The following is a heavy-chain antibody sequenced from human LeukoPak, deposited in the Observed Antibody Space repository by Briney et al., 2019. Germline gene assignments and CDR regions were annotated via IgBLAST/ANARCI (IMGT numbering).Heavy chain of an antibody. CDR2: IYYSGST. D-gene: IGHD3-22*01. CDR1: GGSISSSSDY. J-gene: IGHJ4*02. V-gene: IGHV4-39*01. Sequence: SEPLSLTCSVSGGSISSSSDYWGWIRQPPGTGLEWIGSIYYSGSTYYNPSLKSRVTISVDTSKNQFSLKLSSVTAADTAVYYCARHVDSSGYWRDWGQGTLVTVSS. CDR3: ARHVDSSGYWRD.